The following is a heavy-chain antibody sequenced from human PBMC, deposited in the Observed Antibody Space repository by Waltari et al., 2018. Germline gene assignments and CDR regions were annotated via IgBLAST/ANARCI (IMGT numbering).Heavy chain of an antibody. CDR3: ARDRGRGIYLDS. Sequence: QLQLQESGPGLVKPSGTLSLTCTVSGASMSSTDWWSWVRQSPEKGLAWIGQIHRSGRTNYNPSLESRVTISIDTSNNQFSLKVTSTTAADTAVYYCARDRGRGIYLDSWGQGTLVTVSP. D-gene: IGHD2-15*01. J-gene: IGHJ4*02. CDR1: GASMSSTDW. CDR2: IHRSGRT. V-gene: IGHV4-4*02.